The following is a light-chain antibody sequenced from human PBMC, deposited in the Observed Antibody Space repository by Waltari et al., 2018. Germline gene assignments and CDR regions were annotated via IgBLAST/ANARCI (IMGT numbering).Light chain of an antibody. J-gene: IGKJ1*01. CDR2: DAS. CDR1: QSISRY. Sequence: TQSPGTLSLSPGERATLSCRASQSISRYLAWYQHKPGQAPRLLIYDASSRATGIPDRFSGSGSGTDFSLTISRLEPEDFAVYYCQKYGTLPATFGQGTKVEIK. V-gene: IGKV3-20*01. CDR3: QKYGTLPAT.